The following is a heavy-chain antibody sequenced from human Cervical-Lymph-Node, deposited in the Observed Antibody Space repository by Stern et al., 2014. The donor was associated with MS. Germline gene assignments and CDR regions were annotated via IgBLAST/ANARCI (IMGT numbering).Heavy chain of an antibody. CDR2: IIPVVGVL. D-gene: IGHD1-1*01. V-gene: IGHV1-69*09. Sequence: QLVQSGAEVLKPGSSVKVSCTASGGIFNSYGLHWVRQAPGKGLEWMGRIIPVVGVLNYAQKFQDRVTITAAYMEITNLTFDDTAIYYCASPAERSGSWGQGTLVTVSS. CDR1: GGIFNSYG. J-gene: IGHJ5*02. CDR3: ASPAERSGS.